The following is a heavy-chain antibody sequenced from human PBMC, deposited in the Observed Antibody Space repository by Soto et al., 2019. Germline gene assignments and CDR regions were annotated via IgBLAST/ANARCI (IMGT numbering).Heavy chain of an antibody. CDR2: INHSGST. CDR1: GGSFSGYY. CDR3: ARAGPVWFGAYERFDY. V-gene: IGHV4-34*01. Sequence: NPSETLSLTCAVYGGSFSGYYWSWIRQPPGKGLEWIGEINHSGSTNYNPSLKSRVTISVDTSKNQFSLKLSSVTAADTAVYYCARAGPVWFGAYERFDYWGQGTLVTVSS. J-gene: IGHJ4*02. D-gene: IGHD3-10*01.